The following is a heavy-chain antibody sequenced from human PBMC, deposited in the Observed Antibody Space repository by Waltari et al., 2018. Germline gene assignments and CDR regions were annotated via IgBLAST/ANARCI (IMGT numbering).Heavy chain of an antibody. V-gene: IGHV4-34*01. CDR3: ARGLAFDI. J-gene: IGHJ3*02. Sequence: VQLQQWGAGLLKPSETLSLTCAVYGGSFSGYYWSWIRQPPGKGLEGIGEINHSGSTNYNPSLKSRVTISVDTSKNQFSLKLSSVTAADTAVYYCARGLAFDIWGQGTMVTVSS. CDR1: GGSFSGYY. CDR2: INHSGST.